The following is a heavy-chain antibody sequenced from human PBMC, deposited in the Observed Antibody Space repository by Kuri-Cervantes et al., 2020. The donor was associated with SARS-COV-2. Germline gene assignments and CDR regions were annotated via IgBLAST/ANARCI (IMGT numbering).Heavy chain of an antibody. CDR2: ISYDGNNK. V-gene: IGHV3-30*04. CDR3: ARDTPYCSSNTCSDF. J-gene: IGHJ4*02. CDR1: HFTFSSYA. D-gene: IGHD2-2*01. Sequence: LSLTCAASHFTFSSYAFHWVRQAPGQGLEWVAAISYDGNNKYFADSVRGRFTISRDNAKNSLYLQMNSLRAEDTAVYFCARDTPYCSSNTCSDFWGQGTPVTVSS.